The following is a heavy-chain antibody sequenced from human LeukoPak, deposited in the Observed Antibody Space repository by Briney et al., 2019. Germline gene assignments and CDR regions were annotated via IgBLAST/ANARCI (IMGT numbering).Heavy chain of an antibody. Sequence: SETLSLTCTVSGGSISSSSYYWGWIRQPPGKGLEWIGSIYYSGSTYYNPSLKSRVTISVDTSKNQFSLKLSSVTAADTAVYYCARALSLVTMIVVVSQGWFDPWGQGTLVTVSS. CDR1: GGSISSSSYY. CDR3: ARALSLVTMIVVVSQGWFDP. V-gene: IGHV4-39*07. CDR2: IYYSGST. J-gene: IGHJ5*02. D-gene: IGHD3-22*01.